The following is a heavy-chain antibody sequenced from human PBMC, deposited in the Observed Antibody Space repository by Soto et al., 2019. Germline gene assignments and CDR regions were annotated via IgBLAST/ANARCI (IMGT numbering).Heavy chain of an antibody. J-gene: IGHJ4*02. D-gene: IGHD6-19*01. CDR2: INAGNGNT. CDR3: ARAXXXXAVAGVDY. Sequence: QVQLVQSGAEVKKPGASVKVSCKASGYTFTSYAMHWVRQAPGQRLEWMGWINAGNGNTKYSQKFQGRVTITRDTSASTAYMELSSLRSEDTAVYYCARAXXXXAVAGVDYWGQGTLVTVSS. CDR1: GYTFTSYA. V-gene: IGHV1-3*01.